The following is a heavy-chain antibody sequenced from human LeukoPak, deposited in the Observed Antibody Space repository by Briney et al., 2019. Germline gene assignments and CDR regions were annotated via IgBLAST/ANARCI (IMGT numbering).Heavy chain of an antibody. J-gene: IGHJ6*03. CDR2: INWNGGST. V-gene: IGHV3-20*04. CDR3: AKASTTPAYYYYMDV. D-gene: IGHD4-17*01. CDR1: GFTFDDYG. Sequence: PGGSLRLSCAASGFTFDDYGMNWARQAPGKGLEWVSGINWNGGSTGYADSVKGRFTISRDNAKNSLYLQMNSLRAEDTAVYYCAKASTTPAYYYYMDVWGKGTTVTVSS.